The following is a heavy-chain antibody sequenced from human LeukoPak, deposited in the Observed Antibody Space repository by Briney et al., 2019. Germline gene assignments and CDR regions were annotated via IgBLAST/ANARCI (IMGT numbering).Heavy chain of an antibody. CDR3: ARSWFWSGYYYYYMDV. CDR2: IYYSGST. D-gene: IGHD3-3*01. J-gene: IGHJ6*03. CDR1: GGSISSYY. Sequence: PSETLSLTCTVSGGSISSYYWSWIREPPGKGLEWIGYIYYSGSTNYNPSLKSRVTISVDTSKNQFSLQLSSVTAADTAVYYCARSWFWSGYYYYYMDVWGKGTTVTVSS. V-gene: IGHV4-59*01.